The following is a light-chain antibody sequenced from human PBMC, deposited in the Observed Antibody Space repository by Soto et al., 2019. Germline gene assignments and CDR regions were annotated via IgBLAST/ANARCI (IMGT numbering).Light chain of an antibody. CDR3: QQYGGSLLT. CDR2: HAS. CDR1: QSISNSY. V-gene: IGKV3-20*01. Sequence: ENVLTQSPGTLSLSPGERATLSCRASQSISNSYLASYKQKPGQTPSLLIYHASNRPTCIPDRFSGSGSGTDVTLTISRLEPEDFAVYYGQQYGGSLLTFGGGTKVEIK. J-gene: IGKJ4*01.